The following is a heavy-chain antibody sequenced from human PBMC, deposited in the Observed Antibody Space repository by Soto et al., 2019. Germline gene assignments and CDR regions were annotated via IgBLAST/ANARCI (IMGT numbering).Heavy chain of an antibody. CDR3: ARDLWGYCGTDCYPLDV. CDR1: GGSTSSGDYY. V-gene: IGHV4-61*08. J-gene: IGHJ6*02. D-gene: IGHD2-21*02. CDR2: IYYTGST. Sequence: SETLSLTCTVSGGSTSSGDYYWSWIRQPPGKGLEWIGYIYYTGSTVYNPSFKSRVTISVDTSKNQFSLKLNSVTAADTAVYYCARDLWGYCGTDCYPLDVWGQGTTVTVSS.